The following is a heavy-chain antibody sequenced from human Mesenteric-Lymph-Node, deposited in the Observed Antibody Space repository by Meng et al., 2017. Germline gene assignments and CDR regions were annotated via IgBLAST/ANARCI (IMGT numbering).Heavy chain of an antibody. CDR3: AKDQPRFYDSSGYPPDAFDI. D-gene: IGHD3-22*01. Sequence: GESLKISCAASGFTFSSYAMSWVRQAPGKGLEWVSAISGSGGSTYYADSVKGRFTISRDNSKNTLYLQMNSLRAEDTAVYYCAKDQPRFYDSSGYPPDAFDIWGQGTMVTVSS. V-gene: IGHV3-23*01. CDR2: ISGSGGST. J-gene: IGHJ3*02. CDR1: GFTFSSYA.